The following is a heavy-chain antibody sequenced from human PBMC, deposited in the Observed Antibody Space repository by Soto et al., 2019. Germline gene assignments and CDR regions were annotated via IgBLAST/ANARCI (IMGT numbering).Heavy chain of an antibody. V-gene: IGHV4-30-2*01. J-gene: IGHJ6*02. Sequence: TLSLTCAVSGGSISSGDYSWSWIRQPPGKGLEWIGYIYHSGSTYYNPSFKSRVTISVDTSKNQFSLKLNSVTAADTAVYYCARDLWGYCGTDCYPLDVWGQGTTVTVSS. CDR3: ARDLWGYCGTDCYPLDV. D-gene: IGHD2-21*02. CDR1: GGSISSGDYS. CDR2: IYHSGST.